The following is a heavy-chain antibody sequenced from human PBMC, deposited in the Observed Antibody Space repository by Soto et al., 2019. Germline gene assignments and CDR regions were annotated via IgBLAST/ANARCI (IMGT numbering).Heavy chain of an antibody. D-gene: IGHD6-19*01. CDR1: GYTFTSYG. CDR2: TSAYNGNT. Sequence: GASVKVSCKASGYTFTSYGISWVRQAPGQGLEWMGWTSAYNGNTNYAQKLQGRVTMTTDTSTSTAYMELRSLRSDDTAVYYCARRQWLVGGYYYGMDVWRQGTTVTVSS. V-gene: IGHV1-18*01. CDR3: ARRQWLVGGYYYGMDV. J-gene: IGHJ6*02.